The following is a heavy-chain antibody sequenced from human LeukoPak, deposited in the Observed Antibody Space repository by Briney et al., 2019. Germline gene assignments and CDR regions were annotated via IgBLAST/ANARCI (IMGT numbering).Heavy chain of an antibody. D-gene: IGHD3-16*01. CDR2: IDYSGRT. V-gene: IGHV4-39*01. CDR1: GASITTSEYH. Sequence: SETLSLTCTVSGASITTSEYHLGWIRQSPERGLEWIGSIDYSGRTYYNSSLKSRVTISVDTSKTQFSLKLSSVTAADTAVCYCARHIMYYVMAVWGQGTTVTVSS. CDR3: ARHIMYYVMAV. J-gene: IGHJ6*02.